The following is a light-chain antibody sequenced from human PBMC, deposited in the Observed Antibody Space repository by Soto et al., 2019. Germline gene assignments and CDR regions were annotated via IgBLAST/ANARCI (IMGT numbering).Light chain of an antibody. J-gene: IGLJ1*01. V-gene: IGLV2-14*01. CDR3: ISYTGSSTSYV. CDR2: EVS. CDR1: SSDVGSYDH. Sequence: QSALTQPASVSGSPGQSITISCSGTSSDVGSYDHVAWYQQFPGKTPKLILYEVSRRPSGVSNRFSGPKSGNTASLTIFGLQAEDESDYYCISYTGSSTSYVFGTGTQLTVL.